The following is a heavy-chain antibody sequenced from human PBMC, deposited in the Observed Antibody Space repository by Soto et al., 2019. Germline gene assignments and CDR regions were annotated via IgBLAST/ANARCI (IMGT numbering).Heavy chain of an antibody. J-gene: IGHJ4*01. CDR2: SYYRRNT. CDR3: ACHGHWAHFDD. Sequence: QLHLQESGPGLVKSSETLSLTCNVSGGSIDISDFYCVWVRQAPGEGLEWIVSSYYRRNTYCNSFLRGRASVSVDTSKNQFSLSLSNVTAAYTAVYYCACHGHWAHFDDWGHGTLLTVSS. V-gene: IGHV4-39*01. CDR1: GGSIDISDFY. D-gene: IGHD3-16*01.